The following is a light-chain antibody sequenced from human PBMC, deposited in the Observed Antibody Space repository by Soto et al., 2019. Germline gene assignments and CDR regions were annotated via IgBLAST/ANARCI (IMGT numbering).Light chain of an antibody. CDR2: DVN. J-gene: IGLJ3*02. CDR1: SSDIGGYNY. Sequence: QSALTQPASVSGSPGQSITISCTETSSDIGGYNYVSWYQQYPGKAPKLMIYDVNNRPSGVANRFSGSKSGNTASLTISGLQAEDEADYYCSSYAGSSTLVFGGGTKLTVL. CDR3: SSYAGSSTLV. V-gene: IGLV2-14*03.